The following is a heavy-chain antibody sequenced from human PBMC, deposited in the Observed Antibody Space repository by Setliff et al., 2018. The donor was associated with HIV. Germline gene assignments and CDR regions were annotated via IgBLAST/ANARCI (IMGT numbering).Heavy chain of an antibody. Sequence: RASVKVSCKASGGTFSSYAISWVRQAPGQGLEWMGRINPNSGGTNYAQKFQGRVTMTRDTSTTTVYMELSSLTSEDTAIYYCARDFGGRWSRIRYYGMDVWGQGTTVTVSS. J-gene: IGHJ6*02. CDR2: INPNSGGT. D-gene: IGHD3-10*01. CDR3: ARDFGGRWSRIRYYGMDV. CDR1: GGTFSSYA. V-gene: IGHV1-2*06.